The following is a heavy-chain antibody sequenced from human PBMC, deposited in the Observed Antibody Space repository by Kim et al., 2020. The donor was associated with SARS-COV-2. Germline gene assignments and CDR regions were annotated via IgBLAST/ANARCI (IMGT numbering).Heavy chain of an antibody. CDR1: GFTFSSYA. Sequence: GGSLRLSCAASGFTFSSYAMSWVRQAPGKGLEWVSAISSSGGTTKYADSVKGRFTISRDNSRNTLYLQMNSLRAEDTAIYYCAKDRRGLSYYYAFDYWGEGALVSVS. D-gene: IGHD3-10*01. J-gene: IGHJ4*02. CDR3: AKDRRGLSYYYAFDY. CDR2: ISSSGGTT. V-gene: IGHV3-23*01.